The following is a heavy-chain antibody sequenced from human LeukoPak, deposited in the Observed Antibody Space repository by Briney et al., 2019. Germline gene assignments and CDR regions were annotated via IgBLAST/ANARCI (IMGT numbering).Heavy chain of an antibody. V-gene: IGHV1-46*01. CDR1: GYTFTSYY. CDR2: INPSGGST. CDR3: ARSGSAAGTAGYNWFDP. D-gene: IGHD6-13*01. Sequence: ASVKVSCKASGYTFTSYYMHWVRQAPGQGLEWMGIINPSGGSTNYARKFQGRVTMTRDTSTSTVYMELSSLRSEDTAVYYCARSGSAAGTAGYNWFDPWGQGTLVTVSS. J-gene: IGHJ5*02.